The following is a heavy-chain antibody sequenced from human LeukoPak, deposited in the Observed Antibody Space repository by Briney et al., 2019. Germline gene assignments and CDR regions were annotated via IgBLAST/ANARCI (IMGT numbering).Heavy chain of an antibody. CDR2: IYYSGST. Sequence: PSETLSLTCTVSGGXISSYYWSWIRQPPGKGLEWIGYIYYSGSTNYNPSLKSRVTISFETSKNQFSLKLSSVTAADTAVYYCARGIAPLAYWGQGTLVTVSS. CDR1: GGXISSYY. J-gene: IGHJ4*02. D-gene: IGHD2-15*01. CDR3: ARGIAPLAY. V-gene: IGHV4-59*01.